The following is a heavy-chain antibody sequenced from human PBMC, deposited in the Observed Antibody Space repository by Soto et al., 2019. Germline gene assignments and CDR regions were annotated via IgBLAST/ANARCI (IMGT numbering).Heavy chain of an antibody. D-gene: IGHD3-10*01. CDR1: GYTFTDYD. V-gene: IGHV1-3*01. Sequence: QVQLVQSGAEVKKPGASVRLSCKTSGYTFTDYDMHWVRQAPGQGLEWMGWIKVGNGNTRYSQNVQGRVTISRDTSASTAYMELSSLRSEDTAVYYCARDTISLVRGAPYHYYGMDVWGQGTTVT. CDR2: IKVGNGNT. CDR3: ARDTISLVRGAPYHYYGMDV. J-gene: IGHJ6*02.